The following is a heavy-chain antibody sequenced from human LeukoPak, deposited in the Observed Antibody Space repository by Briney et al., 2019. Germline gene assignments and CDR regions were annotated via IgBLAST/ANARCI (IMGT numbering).Heavy chain of an antibody. D-gene: IGHD3-10*01. Sequence: PGGSLRLSCAASGFTFSSYAMSWVRQAPGKGLEWVSAISGSGGRTYYADSVKGRFTISRDNSKNTLYLQMNSLRAEDTAVYYCAKDSFSGSYFDYRGQGTLVTVSS. CDR2: ISGSGGRT. CDR3: AKDSFSGSYFDY. V-gene: IGHV3-23*01. CDR1: GFTFSSYA. J-gene: IGHJ4*02.